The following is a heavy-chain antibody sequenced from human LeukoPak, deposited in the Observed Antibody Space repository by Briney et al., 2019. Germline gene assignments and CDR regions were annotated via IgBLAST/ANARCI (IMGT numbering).Heavy chain of an antibody. CDR3: AKEEGYYYDSGGYYVEYFQH. J-gene: IGHJ1*01. D-gene: IGHD3-22*01. Sequence: GGSLRLSCAASGFTFSSYAMHWVRQAPGKGLEWVAVISYDGSNKYYADSVKGRFTFSRDNSKNTLYLQMNSLRAEDTAVYYCAKEEGYYYDSGGYYVEYFQHWGQGTLVTVSS. CDR1: GFTFSSYA. CDR2: ISYDGSNK. V-gene: IGHV3-30-3*01.